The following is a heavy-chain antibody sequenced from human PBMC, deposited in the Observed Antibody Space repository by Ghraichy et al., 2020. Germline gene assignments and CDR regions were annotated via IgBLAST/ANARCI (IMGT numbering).Heavy chain of an antibody. CDR2: ISYDGSTK. D-gene: IGHD5-12*01. J-gene: IGHJ4*02. Sequence: GGSLRLSCVGSGFTFSSFSMHWVRQAPGKGLEWVALISYDGSTKYYVDSVKGRLSISRDNSRNTVHLQINIRGPEDAAVYFCARDAFLFDSGGYYLDFWGQGTQVIVSS. V-gene: IGHV3-30-3*01. CDR1: GFTFSSFS. CDR3: ARDAFLFDSGGYYLDF.